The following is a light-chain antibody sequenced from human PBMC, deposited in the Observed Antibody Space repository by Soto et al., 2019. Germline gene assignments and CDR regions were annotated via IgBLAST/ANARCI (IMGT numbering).Light chain of an antibody. Sequence: IRMTQSPSTQSASVGDRVTITCRASQSIGNWLAWYQQKPGRAPKLLIYTASKLQSGVPSRFSGSGSGTDFTLTISSLQPEDSATYYCQQSYSLPYTFGQGTKVDIK. CDR3: QQSYSLPYT. CDR1: QSIGNW. V-gene: IGKV1-39*01. CDR2: TAS. J-gene: IGKJ2*01.